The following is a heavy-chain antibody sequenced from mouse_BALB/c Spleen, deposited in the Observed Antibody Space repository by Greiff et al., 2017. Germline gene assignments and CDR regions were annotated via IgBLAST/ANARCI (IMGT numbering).Heavy chain of an antibody. Sequence: VQLQQSGPGLVQPSQSLSITCTVSGFSLTSYGVHWVRQSPGKGLEWLGVIWSGGSTDYNAAFISRLSISKDNSKSQVFFKMNSLQANDTAIYYCARLYYGYDRFYAMDYWGQGTSVTVSS. CDR1: GFSLTSYG. V-gene: IGHV2-2*02. D-gene: IGHD2-2*01. CDR3: ARLYYGYDRFYAMDY. J-gene: IGHJ4*01. CDR2: IWSGGST.